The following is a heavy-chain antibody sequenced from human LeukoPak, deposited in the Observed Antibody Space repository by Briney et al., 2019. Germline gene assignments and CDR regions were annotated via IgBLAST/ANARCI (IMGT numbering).Heavy chain of an antibody. D-gene: IGHD5-18*01. V-gene: IGHV4-38-2*02. Sequence: SETLSLTRTVSGYSISSGYFWGWIRQPPGKGLEWIGTMYHSGGTYYNPSLKSRVTISVDTSKNQFSLRLSSVTAADTAMYYCARDRGADTASTDWGQGTLVTVSS. CDR3: ARDRGADTASTD. CDR2: MYHSGGT. J-gene: IGHJ4*02. CDR1: GYSISSGYF.